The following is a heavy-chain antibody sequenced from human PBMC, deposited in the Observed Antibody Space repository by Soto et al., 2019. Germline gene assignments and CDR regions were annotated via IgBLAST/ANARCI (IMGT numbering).Heavy chain of an antibody. CDR3: ARGFIPDIVVVPAAYSYYYMDG. D-gene: IGHD2-2*01. V-gene: IGHV3-7*03. CDR1: GGNFSGHG. Sequence: GGSMRVCWASAGGNFSGHGRRWVRPDQGKGLEWVAGIERDGSGKGYVDSVKGRFTISRDNAKNSLYLQMNSLRAEDTALYHCARGFIPDIVVVPAAYSYYYMDGWGKGNTVTVSS. J-gene: IGHJ6*03. CDR2: IERDGSGK.